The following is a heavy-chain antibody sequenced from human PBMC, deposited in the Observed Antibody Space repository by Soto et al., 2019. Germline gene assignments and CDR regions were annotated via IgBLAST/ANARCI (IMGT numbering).Heavy chain of an antibody. V-gene: IGHV4-39*01. J-gene: IGHJ6*03. Sequence: QLQLQESGPGLVKPSETLSLTCTVSGGSISSSTYYWGWIRQPPGKGLEWIGSIYYSGSTYYNPSLKSRVTISVDTSKNQFSLKLSSVTAADTAVYYCARPLQYCYYMDVWGKGTTVTVSS. CDR3: ARPLQYCYYMDV. CDR1: GGSISSSTYY. CDR2: IYYSGST.